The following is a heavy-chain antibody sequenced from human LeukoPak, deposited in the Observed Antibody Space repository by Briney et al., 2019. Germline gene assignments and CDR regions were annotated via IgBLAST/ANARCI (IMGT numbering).Heavy chain of an antibody. V-gene: IGHV4-34*01. CDR2: INDSGSI. CDR3: AREQLWLYAFDI. D-gene: IGHD5-18*01. Sequence: SETLSLTSTVYGSGYSWSWIRQPPGKGLVWIGEINDSGSINYSPSLKSRVTISVDTSKNQFSLKLSSVTAADTAVYYCAREQLWLYAFDIWGQGTMVTVSS. J-gene: IGHJ3*02. CDR1: GSGYS.